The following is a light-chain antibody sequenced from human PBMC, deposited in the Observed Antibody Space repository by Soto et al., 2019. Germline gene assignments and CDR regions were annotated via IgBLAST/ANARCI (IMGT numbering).Light chain of an antibody. V-gene: IGLV3-1*01. J-gene: IGLJ2*01. Sequence: SYELTQPPSVAVSPGQTASITCSGDTLGDKYACWYQQKPGQSPVLVIYQDSKRPSGIPERFSGSNSGNTATRTIGGTQAMDEADYYCQAWDSSTVVFGGGTKLTVL. CDR1: TLGDKY. CDR2: QDS. CDR3: QAWDSSTVV.